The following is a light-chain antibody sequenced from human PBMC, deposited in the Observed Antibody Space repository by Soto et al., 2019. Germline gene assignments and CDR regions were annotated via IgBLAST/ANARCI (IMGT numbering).Light chain of an antibody. J-gene: IGKJ2*01. Sequence: EIVLTQSPGTLSLSPGERATLSCRASQSVSSGYLTRYQQKPGQAPRLPIYGASSRATGIPDRFSGRGSVTDFNLTISRVEAEDFAVYYGQEYGSSPYTFGQGTELEIK. V-gene: IGKV3-20*01. CDR1: QSVSSGY. CDR3: QEYGSSPYT. CDR2: GAS.